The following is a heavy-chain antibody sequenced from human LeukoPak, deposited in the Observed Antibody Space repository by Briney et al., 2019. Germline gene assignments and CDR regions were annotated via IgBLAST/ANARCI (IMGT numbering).Heavy chain of an antibody. CDR3: AHRPSEFMSRWDNCYFDN. CDR2: LYWDADK. CDR1: GFSFTNSQVG. D-gene: IGHD1/OR15-1a*01. J-gene: IGHJ4*03. V-gene: IGHV2-5*02. Sequence: SGPPLVNPPQPLTLTRTFSGFSFTNSQVGMGWIRQPSGRALEWLGVLYWDADKRYSPSLGTVLAITNSTSKNHVVLTMTNMDPGETATSYCAHRPSEFMSRWDNCYFDNWAPGISVTVPS.